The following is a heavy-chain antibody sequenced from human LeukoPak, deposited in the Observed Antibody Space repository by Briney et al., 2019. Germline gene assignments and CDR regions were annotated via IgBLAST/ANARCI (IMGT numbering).Heavy chain of an antibody. Sequence: PGGSLRLSCAASGITFSSYWMNWVHEAPGKGLKWVATINQDGSDKYYVDSVRGRFTISRDNAKNSLYLQMNSLRADDTAVYYCVTSPRGYTSHWGQGTLVTVSS. CDR3: VTSPRGYTSH. CDR1: GITFSSYW. CDR2: INQDGSDK. J-gene: IGHJ4*02. D-gene: IGHD5-18*01. V-gene: IGHV3-7*02.